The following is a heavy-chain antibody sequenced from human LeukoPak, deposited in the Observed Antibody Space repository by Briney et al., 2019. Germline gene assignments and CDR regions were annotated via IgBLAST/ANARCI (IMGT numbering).Heavy chain of an antibody. D-gene: IGHD1-26*01. CDR3: ARGYSGSYGRFDY. CDR1: GGSISSDYW. Sequence: SETLSLTCAVSGGSISSDYWWSWVRQPPGKGLEWIGYIYYGGSTSYNPSLKSRVTISVDTSKNQFSLKLSSVTAADTAVYYCARGYSGSYGRFDYWGQGTLVTVSS. V-gene: IGHV4-61*01. CDR2: IYYGGST. J-gene: IGHJ4*02.